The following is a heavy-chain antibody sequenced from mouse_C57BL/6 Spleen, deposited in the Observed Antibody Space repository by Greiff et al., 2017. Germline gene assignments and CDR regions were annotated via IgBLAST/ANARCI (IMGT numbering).Heavy chain of an antibody. CDR3: ARGRIYYGNYLDAMDY. CDR2: IDPSDSYT. D-gene: IGHD2-1*01. CDR1: GYTFTSYW. V-gene: IGHV1-59*01. Sequence: VQLQQPGAELVRPGTSVKLSCKASGYTFTSYWMHWVKQRPGQGLEWIGVIDPSDSYTTYNQKFKGKATLTVDTSSSTAYMQLSSLTSEDSAVYYCARGRIYYGNYLDAMDYWGQGTSVTVSS. J-gene: IGHJ4*01.